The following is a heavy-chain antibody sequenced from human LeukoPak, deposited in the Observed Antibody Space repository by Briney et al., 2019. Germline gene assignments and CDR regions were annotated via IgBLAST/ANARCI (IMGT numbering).Heavy chain of an antibody. D-gene: IGHD5-18*01. CDR3: ANLRGYNPPSNY. V-gene: IGHV3-23*01. J-gene: IGHJ4*02. CDR1: GFTFSSYG. Sequence: GGSLRLSCAAPGFTFSSYGMTWVRQAPGKGLEWVSAITGSGGSTYYADSVKGRFTISRDNSKNTLYLQMNSLRAEDTAVYYCANLRGYNPPSNYWGQGTLVTVSS. CDR2: ITGSGGST.